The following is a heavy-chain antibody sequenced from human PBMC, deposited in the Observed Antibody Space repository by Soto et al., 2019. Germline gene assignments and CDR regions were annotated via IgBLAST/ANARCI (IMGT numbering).Heavy chain of an antibody. Sequence: QVQLVQSGAEVKKPGASVKVSCKASGYTFTSYYMHWVRQAPGQGLEWMGIINPSGGSTSYAQKFQGRVTMTRDTSTSSVYMELSGLRSEDTAVYYCAIPVVFETTTVTLFDYWGQGTLVTVSS. J-gene: IGHJ4*02. CDR1: GYTFTSYY. V-gene: IGHV1-46*01. D-gene: IGHD4-17*01. CDR3: AIPVVFETTTVTLFDY. CDR2: INPSGGST.